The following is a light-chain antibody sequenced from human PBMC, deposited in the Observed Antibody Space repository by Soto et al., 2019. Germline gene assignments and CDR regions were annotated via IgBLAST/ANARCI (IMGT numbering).Light chain of an antibody. Sequence: RTPATITISQGGRAGLSCRASQSVSSDLAWYQQKPGQAPRLLIYGASTRATGIPARFSGSGSGTEVTPAICCLPLADCRVHFCPQFNLLLPCPFAQGTKVDIK. CDR3: PQFNLLLPCP. J-gene: IGKJ1*01. CDR1: QSVSSD. V-gene: IGKV3D-15*01. CDR2: GAS.